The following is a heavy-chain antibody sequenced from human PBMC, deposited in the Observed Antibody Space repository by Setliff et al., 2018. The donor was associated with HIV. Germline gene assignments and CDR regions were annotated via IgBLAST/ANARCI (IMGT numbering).Heavy chain of an antibody. CDR3: VRGRRHIVVSPLGVFDI. J-gene: IGHJ3*02. CDR1: GGSFSVYH. Sequence: SETLSLTCAVYGGSFSVYHWSWIRQSPGMGLEWIGQISHRGSTVYNPSLQGRLTLSVDTSKNQFSLKLTSVTAADAGVFYCVRGRRHIVVSPLGVFDIWGRGTTVTVSS. D-gene: IGHD2-15*01. CDR2: ISHRGST. V-gene: IGHV4-34*01.